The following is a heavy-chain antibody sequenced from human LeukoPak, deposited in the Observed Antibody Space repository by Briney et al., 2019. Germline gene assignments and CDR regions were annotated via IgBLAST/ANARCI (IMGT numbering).Heavy chain of an antibody. V-gene: IGHV1-69*13. Sequence: GASVNVSCKASGGTFSSYAISWVRQAPGQGLEWMGGIIPIFGTANYAQKFQGRVTITADESTSTAYMELSGLRSEDTAVYYCVPYRRATGFDYWGQGTLVTVSS. CDR2: IIPIFGTA. J-gene: IGHJ4*02. CDR1: GGTFSSYA. D-gene: IGHD7-27*01. CDR3: VPYRRATGFDY.